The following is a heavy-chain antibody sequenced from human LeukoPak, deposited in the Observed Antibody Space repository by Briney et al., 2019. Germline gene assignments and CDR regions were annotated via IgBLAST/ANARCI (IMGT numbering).Heavy chain of an antibody. V-gene: IGHV3-49*04. J-gene: IGHJ5*02. CDR3: SRVLTSGTRRFDP. CDR2: IRSKADGGTT. D-gene: IGHD1-1*01. Sequence: PGWSLRLSCTASGFIFGDYGLSWVRQAPGKGLEWVGFIRSKADGGTTEYAASVKGRFTISRDDSKSIAYLQMNSLQTEDTAVFYCSRVLTSGTRRFDPWGQGTLVTVSS. CDR1: GFIFGDYG.